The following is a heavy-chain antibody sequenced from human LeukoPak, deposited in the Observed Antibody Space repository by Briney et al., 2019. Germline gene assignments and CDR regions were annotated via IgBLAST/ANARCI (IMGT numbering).Heavy chain of an antibody. D-gene: IGHD4-23*01. J-gene: IGHJ5*02. CDR2: ISWNSSSI. CDR1: GFTFDDYA. Sequence: GRSLRLSCAASGFTFDDYAMHWVRQAPGKGLEWVSGISWNSSSIGYADSVKGRFTISRDNAKNSLYLQMNSLRAEDTALYYCAKAGSDAVVTLLYNWFDPWGQGTLVTVSS. CDR3: AKAGSDAVVTLLYNWFDP. V-gene: IGHV3-9*01.